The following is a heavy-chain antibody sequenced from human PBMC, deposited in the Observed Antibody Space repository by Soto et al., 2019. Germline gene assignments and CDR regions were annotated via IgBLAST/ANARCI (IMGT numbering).Heavy chain of an antibody. D-gene: IGHD2-15*01. J-gene: IGHJ6*02. CDR1: GGSISSYY. CDR2: IYYNVNT. Sequence: SETLSLTCTVSGGSISSYYWSWIRQPPGKGLEWIGYIYYNVNTNYNPSLKSRVTISVDTSKNQFSLKLSSVTAADRAVYYCARVRMNYYYYGMDVWGQGTTVTVSS. CDR3: ARVRMNYYYYGMDV. V-gene: IGHV4-59*01.